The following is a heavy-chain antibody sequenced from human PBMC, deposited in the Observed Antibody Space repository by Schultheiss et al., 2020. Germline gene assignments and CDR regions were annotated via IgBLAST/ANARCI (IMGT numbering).Heavy chain of an antibody. Sequence: GGSLRLSCAASGFTFSTYWMHWVRQAPGKGLVWVSRINSDGSSINYADSVKGRFTISRDNAKNTLYLQMNSLSAEDTAVYYCARGPGGGKSFDIWGQGTMVTVSS. CDR1: GFTFSTYW. V-gene: IGHV3-74*01. D-gene: IGHD3-16*01. J-gene: IGHJ3*02. CDR2: INSDGSSI. CDR3: ARGPGGGKSFDI.